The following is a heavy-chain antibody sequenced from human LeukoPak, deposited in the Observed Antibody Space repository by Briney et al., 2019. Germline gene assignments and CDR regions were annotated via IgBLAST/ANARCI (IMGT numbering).Heavy chain of an antibody. CDR1: GFTFSTYS. D-gene: IGHD3-10*01. CDR2: ISSGSSST. Sequence: PGGSPRLSCAVSGFTFSTYSMNWVRQAPGKGLEWVSCISSGSSSTYYGDSVKGRFTISRDNAKNSLYLQMNSLRAEDTAVYYCARGDALWRHWGQGTLVTVSS. J-gene: IGHJ4*02. CDR3: ARGDALWRH. V-gene: IGHV3-48*01.